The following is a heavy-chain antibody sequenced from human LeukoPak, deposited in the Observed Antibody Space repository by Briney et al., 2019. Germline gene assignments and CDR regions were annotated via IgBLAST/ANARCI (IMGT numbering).Heavy chain of an antibody. D-gene: IGHD3-22*01. J-gene: IGHJ5*02. CDR3: ARDYYGP. CDR1: GFTFSSYA. Sequence: GGSLRLSCAASGFTFSSYAMHWVRQAPGKGLEWVAVISYDGSNKYYADSVKGRFTISRDNSKNTLFLQMNSLRVEDTAVYYCARDYYGPWGQGTLVTVSP. CDR2: ISYDGSNK. V-gene: IGHV3-30*01.